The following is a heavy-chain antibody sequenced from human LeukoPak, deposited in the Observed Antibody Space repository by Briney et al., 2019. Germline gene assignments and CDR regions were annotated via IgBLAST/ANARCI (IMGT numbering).Heavy chain of an antibody. V-gene: IGHV1-18*01. D-gene: IGHD3-10*01. Sequence: ASVKVSCKASGYTFTSYGISWVRQAPGRGLEWMGWISGYNGNTNYAQKLQGRVTMTRDMSTSTVYMELNSLRSEDTAVYYCARNLGRGGDALEIWGQGTTVTVSS. CDR1: GYTFTSYG. CDR2: ISGYNGNT. CDR3: ARNLGRGGDALEI. J-gene: IGHJ3*02.